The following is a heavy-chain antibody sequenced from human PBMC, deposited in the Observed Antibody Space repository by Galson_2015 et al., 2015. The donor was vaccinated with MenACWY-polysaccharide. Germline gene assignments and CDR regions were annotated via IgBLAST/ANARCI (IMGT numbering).Heavy chain of an antibody. D-gene: IGHD3-10*01. V-gene: IGHV4-39*07. CDR2: VYYSGST. CDR1: GGSISSTRHH. J-gene: IGHJ4*02. Sequence: SETLSLTCTVSGGSISSTRHHWGWIRQPPGKGLEWIGSVYYSGSTYYNPSLKSRVTISIDTSKNQFSLKLSSVTAADTAVYYCARPYYYGSGSSLNFDYWGQG. CDR3: ARPYYYGSGSSLNFDY.